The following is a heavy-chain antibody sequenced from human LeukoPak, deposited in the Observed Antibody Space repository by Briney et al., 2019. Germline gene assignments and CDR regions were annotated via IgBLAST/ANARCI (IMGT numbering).Heavy chain of an antibody. CDR3: ARDSHELLHGPNYYYYGMDV. CDR1: GFTFSSYG. Sequence: GGSLRLSCAASGFTFSSYGMHWVRQAPGKGLEWVAVISYDGSNKYYADSVKGRFTISRDNSKNTLYLQMNSLRAEDTAVYYCARDSHELLHGPNYYYYGMDVWGQGTTVTVSS. J-gene: IGHJ6*02. D-gene: IGHD1-7*01. CDR2: ISYDGSNK. V-gene: IGHV3-30*03.